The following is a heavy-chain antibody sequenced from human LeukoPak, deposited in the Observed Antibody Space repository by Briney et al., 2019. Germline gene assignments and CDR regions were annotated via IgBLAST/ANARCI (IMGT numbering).Heavy chain of an antibody. CDR3: ARLLSSYYNSGLYY. V-gene: IGHV5-51*01. CDR1: GYTFTNYW. D-gene: IGHD5-24*01. Sequence: GESLKISCKGSGYTFTNYWIGWVRQMPGKGLEWMGIIYPGDSDTRYSPSFQGQVTVSADRSTSSAYLQWSSLKASDTAMYYCARLLSSYYNSGLYYWGQGILVTVSS. CDR2: IYPGDSDT. J-gene: IGHJ4*02.